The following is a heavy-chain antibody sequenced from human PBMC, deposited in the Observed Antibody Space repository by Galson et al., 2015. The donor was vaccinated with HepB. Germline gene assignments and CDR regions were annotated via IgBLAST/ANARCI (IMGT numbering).Heavy chain of an antibody. J-gene: IGHJ4*02. Sequence: SLRLSCAASGLTFSLYAMHRVRQAAGKGLEWVALVSYDVTKEYYAGSVKGRFTISRDNSRNTLYLQLNNLRADDTAVYYCATRRITMILHDYWGRGTLVTVSS. CDR3: ATRRITMILHDY. V-gene: IGHV3-30-3*01. CDR2: VSYDVTKE. CDR1: GLTFSLYA. D-gene: IGHD3-22*01.